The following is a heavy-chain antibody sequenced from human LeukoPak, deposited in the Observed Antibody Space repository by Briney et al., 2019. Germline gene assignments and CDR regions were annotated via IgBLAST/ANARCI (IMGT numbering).Heavy chain of an antibody. CDR3: ARIEQSSWFDP. CDR1: GYTFTSYA. CDR2: INAGNGNT. J-gene: IGHJ5*02. V-gene: IGHV1-3*01. D-gene: IGHD6-19*01. Sequence: ASVKVSCKDSGYTFTSYAMHWVRQAPGQGLEWMGWINAGNGNTKYSQKFQGRVTITRDTSASTAYMELSSLRSEDTAVYYCARIEQSSWFDPWGQGTLVTVSS.